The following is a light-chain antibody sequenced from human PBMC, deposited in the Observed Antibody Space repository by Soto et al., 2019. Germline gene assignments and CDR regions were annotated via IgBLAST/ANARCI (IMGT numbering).Light chain of an antibody. J-gene: IGKJ1*01. CDR3: QQYGSSGT. Sequence: EIVLTQSPGTLSLSPVERSTLSFRASQSVSNNYLAWYQQKPGQAPRLLIYGASNRATGIPDRFSGSGSGTDFTLTISRLEPEDFAVYYCQQYGSSGTFGKGTKVDIK. V-gene: IGKV3-20*01. CDR1: QSVSNNY. CDR2: GAS.